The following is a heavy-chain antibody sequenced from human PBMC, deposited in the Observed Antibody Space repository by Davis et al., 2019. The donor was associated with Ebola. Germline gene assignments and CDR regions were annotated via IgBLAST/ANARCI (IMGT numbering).Heavy chain of an antibody. Sequence: ASVKVSCKASGYTFTSYDINWVRQATGQGLEWMGWMNPNSGNTGYAQKFQGRVTMTRNTSISTAYMELSSLRSEDTAVYYCARGRYSSSWYYYYGMDVWGQGTTVTVSS. J-gene: IGHJ6*02. V-gene: IGHV1-8*01. CDR3: ARGRYSSSWYYYYGMDV. CDR2: MNPNSGNT. CDR1: GYTFTSYD. D-gene: IGHD6-13*01.